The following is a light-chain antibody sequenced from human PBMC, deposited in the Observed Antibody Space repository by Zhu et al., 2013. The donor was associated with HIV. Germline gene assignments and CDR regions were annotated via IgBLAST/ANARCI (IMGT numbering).Light chain of an antibody. Sequence: DIQMTQSPSSLSASVGDRVTITCQASQDISNYLNWYQQKPGEAPNLLIYEASNLESGVPSRFSGSGSGTGFTLTISSLQPDDFATYYCQQYNSDSRTFGQGTKVEIK. V-gene: IGKV1-5*03. CDR1: QDISNY. CDR3: QQYNSDSRT. J-gene: IGKJ1*01. CDR2: EAS.